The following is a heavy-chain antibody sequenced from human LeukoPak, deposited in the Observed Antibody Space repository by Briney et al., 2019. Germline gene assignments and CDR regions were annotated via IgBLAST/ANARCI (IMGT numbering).Heavy chain of an antibody. CDR1: GFTFSRYW. V-gene: IGHV3-7*03. CDR3: AREDIAAAGGDY. J-gene: IGHJ4*02. D-gene: IGHD6-13*01. CDR2: IKQGGSEK. Sequence: GGSLSLSCAASGFTFSRYWMSCARQSTEEGLEWVANIKQGGSEKYCVDSVKGRFTISRDNAKNSLYLQMNSLRAEDTAVYYCAREDIAAAGGDYGGQGTLVTVSS.